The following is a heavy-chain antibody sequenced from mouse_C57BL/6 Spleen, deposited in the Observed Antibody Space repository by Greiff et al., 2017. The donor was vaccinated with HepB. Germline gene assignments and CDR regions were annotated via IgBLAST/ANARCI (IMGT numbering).Heavy chain of an antibody. J-gene: IGHJ1*03. CDR3: ARCDYYGSSLWYFDV. V-gene: IGHV5-16*01. CDR1: GFTFSDYY. CDR2: INYDGSST. D-gene: IGHD1-1*01. Sequence: EVKLVESEGGLVQPGSSMKLSCTASGFTFSDYYMAWVRQVPEKGLEWVANINYDGSSTYYLDSLKSRFIISRDNAKNILYLQMSSLKSEDTATYYCARCDYYGSSLWYFDVWGTGTTVTVSS.